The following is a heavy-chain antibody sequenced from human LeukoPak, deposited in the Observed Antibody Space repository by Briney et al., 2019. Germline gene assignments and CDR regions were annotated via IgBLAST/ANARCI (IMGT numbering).Heavy chain of an antibody. CDR2: IYDSGIT. V-gene: IGHV4-59*11. CDR3: ASAYSSAYWFDY. D-gene: IGHD3-22*01. Sequence: PSETLSLTCSVSGVSINSLYIIWIRQSPGKGLKWIGYIYDSGITKYNPSLKSRVTTSVDTSKNQFSLRLRSVTAADTAVYFCASAYSSAYWFDYWGQGTLVTVSS. CDR1: GVSINSLY. J-gene: IGHJ4*02.